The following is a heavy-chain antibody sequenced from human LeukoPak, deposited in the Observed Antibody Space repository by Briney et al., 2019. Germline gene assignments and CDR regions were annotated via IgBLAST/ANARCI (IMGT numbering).Heavy chain of an antibody. CDR3: ARRGLGYYDILTGYRPDAFDI. D-gene: IGHD3-9*01. Sequence: SETLSLTCTVSGGSIRSYYWSWIRQPPGKGLEWIGYIYYSGSTNYNPSLKSRVTISVDTSKNQFSLKLSSVTAADTAVYYCARRGLGYYDILTGYRPDAFDIWGQGTMVTVSS. CDR2: IYYSGST. V-gene: IGHV4-59*08. J-gene: IGHJ3*02. CDR1: GGSIRSYY.